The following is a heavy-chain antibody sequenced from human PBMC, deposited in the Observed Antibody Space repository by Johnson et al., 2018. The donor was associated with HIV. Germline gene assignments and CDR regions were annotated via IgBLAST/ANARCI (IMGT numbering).Heavy chain of an antibody. CDR2: ISYDGSNK. CDR3: AKELGIPSGWYRGAFDI. Sequence: VESGGGVVQPGRSLRLSCAASGFTFSSYAMHWVRQAPGKGLEWVAVISYDGSNKYYADSVKGRFTISRDNSKNTLYLQMNSLRAEDTAVYYCAKELGIPSGWYRGAFDIWGQGTMVTVSS. CDR1: GFTFSSYA. D-gene: IGHD6-19*01. J-gene: IGHJ3*02. V-gene: IGHV3-30-3*01.